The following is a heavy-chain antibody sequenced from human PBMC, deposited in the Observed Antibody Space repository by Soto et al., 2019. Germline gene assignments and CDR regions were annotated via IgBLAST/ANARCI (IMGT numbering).Heavy chain of an antibody. CDR3: ARAPETPPIFGVVRPYFFDF. Sequence: HVQQQVSGRGLVKSTQSLSLTCTVSGGSISSGGYYWSWIRKRPGKGLEWIGYLFYSDSFYYTPSLKGRVVILADTSKNQFTLKLSSVTDADTAVYYCARAPETPPIFGVVRPYFFDFWGQGTLVTVSS. J-gene: IGHJ4*02. CDR2: LFYSDSF. V-gene: IGHV4-31*03. D-gene: IGHD3-3*02. CDR1: GGSISSGGYY.